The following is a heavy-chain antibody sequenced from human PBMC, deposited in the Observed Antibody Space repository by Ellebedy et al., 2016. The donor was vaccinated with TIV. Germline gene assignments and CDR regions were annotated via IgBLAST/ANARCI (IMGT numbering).Heavy chain of an antibody. V-gene: IGHV3-23*01. CDR2: FSGSGDRT. D-gene: IGHD1-26*01. Sequence: GGSLRLSXAASGFTFSTYAMNWVRQAPGKGLEWVSSFSGSGDRTYHADSVKGRFTISRDNSKNTPYLQMNSLRAEDTALYYCAKARGATCNDPADYWGQGTLVTVSS. CDR3: AKARGATCNDPADY. CDR1: GFTFSTYA. J-gene: IGHJ4*02.